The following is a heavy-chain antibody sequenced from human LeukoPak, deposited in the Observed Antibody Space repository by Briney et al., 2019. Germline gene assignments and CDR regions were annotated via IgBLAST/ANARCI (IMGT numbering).Heavy chain of an antibody. CDR2: ISSSGSTI. Sequence: GGSLRLSCAASGFTFSSYEMNWVRQAPGKGLEWVSYISSSGSTIYYADSVKGRFTISRDNSKNTLYLQMGSLRAEDMAVYYCARVQVGATAKGHYFDYWGQGTLVTVSS. CDR3: ARVQVGATAKGHYFDY. J-gene: IGHJ4*02. D-gene: IGHD1-26*01. CDR1: GFTFSSYE. V-gene: IGHV3-48*03.